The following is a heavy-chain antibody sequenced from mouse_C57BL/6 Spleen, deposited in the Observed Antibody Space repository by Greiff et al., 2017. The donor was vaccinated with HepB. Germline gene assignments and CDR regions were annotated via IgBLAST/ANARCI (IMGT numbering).Heavy chain of an antibody. J-gene: IGHJ2*01. D-gene: IGHD1-1*01. V-gene: IGHV1-26*01. Sequence: EVQLQQSGPELVKPGASVKISCKASGYTFTDYYMNWVKQSHGKSLEWIGDINPNNGGTSYNQKFKGKATLTVDKSSSTAYMELRSLTSEDSAVYYCARGEIYYYGRDYWGQGTTLTVSS. CDR3: ARGEIYYYGRDY. CDR2: INPNNGGT. CDR1: GYTFTDYY.